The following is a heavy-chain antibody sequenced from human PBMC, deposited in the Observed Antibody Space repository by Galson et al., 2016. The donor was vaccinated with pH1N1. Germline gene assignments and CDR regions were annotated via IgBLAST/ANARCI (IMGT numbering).Heavy chain of an antibody. CDR2: VQDDGTTE. V-gene: IGHV3-30*02. CDR1: GFTFSDYG. J-gene: IGHJ4*01. Sequence: LSCAASGFTFSDYGMHWVRQAPGKGLEWVAFVQDDGTTEYYADSMKGRFTISRDNSQKTLYLQMDNLRVDDTAVYYCARDRGAPGSPPLYFFNYWGHGTLVIVSS. D-gene: IGHD2-15*01. CDR3: ARDRGAPGSPPLYFFNY.